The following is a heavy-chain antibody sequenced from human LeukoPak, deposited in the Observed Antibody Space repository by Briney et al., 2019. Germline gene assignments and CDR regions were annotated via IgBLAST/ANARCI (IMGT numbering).Heavy chain of an antibody. J-gene: IGHJ6*03. D-gene: IGHD1-26*01. CDR1: GYTFTDYY. CDR2: INPNSGGT. V-gene: IGHV1-2*02. Sequence: ASVKVSCKASGYTFTDYYMHWVRQAPGQGLKWMGWINPNSGGTNYAQKFQGRVTMTRDTSISTAYMELSRLRSDDTAVYYCARDLYGVGARFGSWNYHYYMDVWGKGTTVTVSS. CDR3: ARDLYGVGARFGSWNYHYYMDV.